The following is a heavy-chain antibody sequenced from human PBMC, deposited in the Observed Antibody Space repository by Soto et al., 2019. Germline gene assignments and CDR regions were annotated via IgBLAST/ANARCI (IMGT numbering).Heavy chain of an antibody. Sequence: EERLVQSGGGLFSRGGSLRLSCAASGFSVGGNTMSWVRQAPGKGLELVSLIYSGGNPFYADSMKGRFTLSRDNSNNMLYLQMDSLRAEDTAVYYCARGPNSDCWGQGTLVIVSS. CDR2: IYSGGNP. CDR3: ARGPNSDC. J-gene: IGHJ4*02. CDR1: GFSVGGNT. V-gene: IGHV3-53*01. D-gene: IGHD2-21*01.